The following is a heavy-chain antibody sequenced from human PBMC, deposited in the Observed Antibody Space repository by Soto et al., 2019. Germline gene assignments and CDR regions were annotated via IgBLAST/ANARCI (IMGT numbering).Heavy chain of an antibody. CDR3: ATRDPGHY. Sequence: QVQLVQSGAEVKKPGASVKVSCKASGYTFTTYYMHWVRQAPGQGLEWMGIISPDGGRTSYAQKFEGRVTMTEDTSASTVYMELRSLRSEDTAVYYCATRDPGHYWGQGTLVTVSS. V-gene: IGHV1-46*01. CDR2: ISPDGGRT. CDR1: GYTFTTYY. J-gene: IGHJ4*02.